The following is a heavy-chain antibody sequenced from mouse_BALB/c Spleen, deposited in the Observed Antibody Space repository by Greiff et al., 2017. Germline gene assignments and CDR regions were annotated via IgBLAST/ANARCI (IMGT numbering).Heavy chain of an antibody. Sequence: QVQLKESGPSLVQPSQSLSVTCTVSGFSLTSYGVHWVRQSPGKGLEWLGVIWRGGSTDYNAAFMSRLSITKDNSKSQVFFKMNSLQADDTAIYYCAKNPHYYGSHYAMDYWGQGTSVTVSS. CDR2: IWRGGST. V-gene: IGHV2-5-1*01. CDR3: AKNPHYYGSHYAMDY. J-gene: IGHJ4*01. D-gene: IGHD1-1*01. CDR1: GFSLTSYG.